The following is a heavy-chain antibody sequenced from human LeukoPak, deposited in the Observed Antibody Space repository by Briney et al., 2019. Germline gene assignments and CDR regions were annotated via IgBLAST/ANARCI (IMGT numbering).Heavy chain of an antibody. Sequence: SETLSLTCAVYGGSFSGYYWSWIRQPPGKGLEWIGEINHSGSTDYNPSLKSRVTISVDTSKNQFSLKLSSVTAADTAVYYCVRLLRGQYYDFWSGIYFDYWGQGTLVTVSS. CDR3: VRLLRGQYYDFWSGIYFDY. D-gene: IGHD3-3*01. V-gene: IGHV4-34*01. CDR2: INHSGST. J-gene: IGHJ4*02. CDR1: GGSFSGYY.